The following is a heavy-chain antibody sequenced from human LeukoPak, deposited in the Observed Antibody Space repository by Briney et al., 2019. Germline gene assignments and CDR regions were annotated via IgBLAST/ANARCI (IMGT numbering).Heavy chain of an antibody. Sequence: PGRSLRLSCAASGFTFSSYGMHWVRQAPGKGLEWVAFIRYDGSNKYYADSVKGRFTISRDSSKNTLYLQMNSLRADDTAVYYCAMKAVPRPRLHDAFDFWGQGAVVSVSS. CDR1: GFTFSSYG. D-gene: IGHD5-24*01. CDR2: IRYDGSNK. V-gene: IGHV3-30*02. CDR3: AMKAVPRPRLHDAFDF. J-gene: IGHJ3*01.